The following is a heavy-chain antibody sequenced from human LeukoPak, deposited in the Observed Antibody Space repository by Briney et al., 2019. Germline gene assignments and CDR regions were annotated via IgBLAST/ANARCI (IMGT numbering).Heavy chain of an antibody. CDR3: ASLRDNWFDP. Sequence: PGGSLTLSCAASGFTVSSNYMSWVRQAPGKGLEWVSVIYSGGSTYYADSVKGRFTISRDNSKNTLYLQMNSLRAEDTAVYYCASLRDNWFDPWGQGTLVTVSS. CDR1: GFTVSSNY. J-gene: IGHJ5*02. V-gene: IGHV3-66*01. D-gene: IGHD5-24*01. CDR2: IYSGGST.